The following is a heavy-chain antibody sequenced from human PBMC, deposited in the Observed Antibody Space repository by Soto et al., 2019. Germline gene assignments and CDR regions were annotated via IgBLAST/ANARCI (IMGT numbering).Heavy chain of an antibody. CDR2: IIPIFGTA. D-gene: IGHD2-15*01. CDR1: GGTFSSYA. J-gene: IGHJ6*02. Sequence: QVQLVQSGAEVKKPGSSVKVSCKASGGTFSSYAISWVRQAPGQGLEWMGGIIPIFGTANYAQKFQGRVTITADESTSTAYMELSSLRSEDTAVYYCARYCSGGSCYLTENDYYGMDVWGQGTTVTVSS. CDR3: ARYCSGGSCYLTENDYYGMDV. V-gene: IGHV1-69*01.